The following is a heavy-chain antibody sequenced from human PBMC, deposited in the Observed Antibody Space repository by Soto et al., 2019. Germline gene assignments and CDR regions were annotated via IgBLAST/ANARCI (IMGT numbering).Heavy chain of an antibody. CDR1: GGSISSYY. CDR3: ARAIELGYCSSNSCYSWFEP. CDR2: IYYSGST. Sequence: PSETLSLTCTVSGGSISSYYWSWIRQPPGKGLEWIGYIYYSGSTNYNPSLKSRVTISVDTSKNQFSLKLSSVTAADTAVYYCARAIELGYCSSNSCYSWFEPWGQRTLVTVAS. D-gene: IGHD2-2*02. J-gene: IGHJ5*02. V-gene: IGHV4-59*01.